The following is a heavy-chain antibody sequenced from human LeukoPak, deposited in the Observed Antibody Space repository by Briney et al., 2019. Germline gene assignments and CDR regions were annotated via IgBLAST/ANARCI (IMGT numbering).Heavy chain of an antibody. CDR1: GFTFSSYG. V-gene: IGHV3-30*18. CDR3: ANADYYDSSGEAC. CDR2: ISYDGSNK. D-gene: IGHD3-22*01. Sequence: GGSLRLSCAASGFTFSSYGMHWVRQAPGKGLEWVAVISYDGSNKYYADSVKGRFAISRDNSKNTLYLQMNSLRAEDTAVYYCANADYYDSSGEACWGQGTLVTVSS. J-gene: IGHJ4*02.